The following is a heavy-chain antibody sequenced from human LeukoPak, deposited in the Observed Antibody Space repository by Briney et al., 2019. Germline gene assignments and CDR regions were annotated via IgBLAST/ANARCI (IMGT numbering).Heavy chain of an antibody. D-gene: IGHD1-7*01. Sequence: GGSLRLSCAASGFTFDDYAMRWVRQAPGKGLEGVANIKQDGSEKYYVDSVKGRFTISRDNAKNSLYLQMNSLRAEDTAVYYCARDVTGPSMELLFFDYWGQGTLVTVSS. CDR1: GFTFDDYA. CDR2: IKQDGSEK. V-gene: IGHV3-7*01. J-gene: IGHJ4*02. CDR3: ARDVTGPSMELLFFDY.